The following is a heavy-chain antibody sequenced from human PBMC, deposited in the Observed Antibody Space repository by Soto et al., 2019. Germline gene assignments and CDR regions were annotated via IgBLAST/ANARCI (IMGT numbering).Heavy chain of an antibody. CDR2: ISTSSSYI. D-gene: IGHD4-17*01. J-gene: IGHJ4*02. CDR1: GLTFSAYN. V-gene: IGHV3-21*01. CDR3: ARGILRNFDY. Sequence: GGFLRLSCAASGLTFSAYNMNWVRQAPGKGLEWVSSISTSSSYIYYADSVKGRFTISRDNAKNSLYLQMNSLRAEDTAVYYCARGILRNFDYWGQGTLVNVSS.